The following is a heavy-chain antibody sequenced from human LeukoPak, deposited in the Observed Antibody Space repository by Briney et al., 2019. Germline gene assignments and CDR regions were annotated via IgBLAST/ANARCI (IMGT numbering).Heavy chain of an antibody. V-gene: IGHV5-51*01. CDR3: ARRKSGDFSVDY. CDR2: IYPSDSDT. D-gene: IGHD4-17*01. Sequence: GGSLQISFQGSGCSFTTYWIAWVRPMPGKGLEWMGIIYPSDSDTKYSPSFQGQVTISADKSVSTAYLQWSSLKASDTAMYYCARRKSGDFSVDYWGQGTLVTVSS. CDR1: GCSFTTYW. J-gene: IGHJ4*02.